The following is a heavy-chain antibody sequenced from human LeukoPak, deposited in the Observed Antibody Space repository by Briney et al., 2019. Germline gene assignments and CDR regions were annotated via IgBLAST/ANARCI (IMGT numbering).Heavy chain of an antibody. Sequence: ESGPALVKPTQTLTLTCTFSGFSLSTSGMCINWIRQPPGKALEWLARIDWDDDTYYSTSLKTRLSISKDTSRNQVVLTMTNMDPVDTATYHCARYSRHSSAPDYWGQGILVTVSS. V-gene: IGHV2-70*11. D-gene: IGHD6-19*01. CDR3: ARYSRHSSAPDY. J-gene: IGHJ4*02. CDR2: IDWDDDT. CDR1: GFSLSTSGMC.